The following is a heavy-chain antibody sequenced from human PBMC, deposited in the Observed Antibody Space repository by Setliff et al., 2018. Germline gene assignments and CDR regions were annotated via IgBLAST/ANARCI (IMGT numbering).Heavy chain of an antibody. CDR2: IYYSGST. J-gene: IGHJ5*02. D-gene: IGHD3-10*01. CDR3: ARGKGSWVLLRWFDP. Sequence: PSETLSLTCTVSGGPISSGGYYWSWVRQHPGKGLEWIGYIYYSGSTYYNPSLKSRVTISVDTSKNHFSLNLSSVTAEDTAVYHCARGKGSWVLLRWFDPWGQGTLVNVSS. V-gene: IGHV4-31*03. CDR1: GGPISSGGYY.